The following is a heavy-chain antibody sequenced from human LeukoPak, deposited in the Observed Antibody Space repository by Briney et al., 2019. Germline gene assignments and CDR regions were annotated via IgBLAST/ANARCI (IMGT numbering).Heavy chain of an antibody. V-gene: IGHV4-4*02. CDR1: GGSISSSNW. CDR2: IYHTGST. CDR3: ARAGDCGGDCYDFDY. J-gene: IGHJ4*02. D-gene: IGHD2-21*02. Sequence: SETLSLTCAVSGGSISSSNWWSWVRQPPGKGLELIGEIYHTGSTNYNPSLKSRVTISVDKSKNQFSLKLSSVTAADTAVYYCARAGDCGGDCYDFDYWGQGTLVTVSS.